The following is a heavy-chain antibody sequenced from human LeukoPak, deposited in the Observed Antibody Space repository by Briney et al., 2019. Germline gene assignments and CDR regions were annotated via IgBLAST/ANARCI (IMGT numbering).Heavy chain of an antibody. D-gene: IGHD3-22*01. CDR1: GFTFSSYS. CDR3: ARHRYYYDSSGSPHFVY. V-gene: IGHV3-48*04. CDR2: ISSSSSTI. Sequence: PGGSLRLSCAASGFTFSSYSMNWVRQAPGKGLEWVSYISSSSSTIYYADSVKGRFTISRDNAKNSLYLQMNSLRAEDTAVYYCARHRYYYDSSGSPHFVYWGQGTLVTVSS. J-gene: IGHJ4*02.